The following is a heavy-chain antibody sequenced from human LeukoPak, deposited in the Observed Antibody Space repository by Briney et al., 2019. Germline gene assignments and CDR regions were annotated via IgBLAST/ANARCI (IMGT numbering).Heavy chain of an antibody. CDR1: GYTFTGYY. Sequence: ASVKVSCKASGYTFTGYYMHWVRQAPGQGLEWMGWINPNSGGTNYAQKFQGRVTMTRDTSISTAYMELSRLRSDDTAVYYCARPGRYSSGWYDAFDIWGQGTMVTVSS. V-gene: IGHV1-2*02. J-gene: IGHJ3*02. D-gene: IGHD6-19*01. CDR2: INPNSGGT. CDR3: ARPGRYSSGWYDAFDI.